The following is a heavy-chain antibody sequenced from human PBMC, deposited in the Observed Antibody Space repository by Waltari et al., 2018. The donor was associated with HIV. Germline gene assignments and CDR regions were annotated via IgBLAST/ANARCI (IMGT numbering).Heavy chain of an antibody. V-gene: IGHV3-21*01. CDR1: RFTFSSYS. CDR3: ARDEAEMATLTAFDI. D-gene: IGHD5-12*01. J-gene: IGHJ3*02. Sequence: EVQLVESGGGLVKPGGSLRLSCAASRFTFSSYSMNWVRQAPGKGLEWVSSISSVSVYIYYADSVKGRFTISRDNAKNSLYLQMNSLRAEDTAVYYCARDEAEMATLTAFDIWGQGTMVTVSS. CDR2: ISSVSVYI.